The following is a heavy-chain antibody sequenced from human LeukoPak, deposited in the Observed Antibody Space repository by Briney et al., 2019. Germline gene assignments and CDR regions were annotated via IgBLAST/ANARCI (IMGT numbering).Heavy chain of an antibody. D-gene: IGHD6-25*01. CDR2: INPNSGGI. V-gene: IGHV1-2*02. CDR3: ARDSYSDYVGDWFDP. Sequence: ASLKVSCKASGYTFAAYFIHWVRQSTGQGLEWMGWINPNSGGIKYAQKFQGRVTMTRDTSISTAYMELSRLRSDDTAVYYCARDSYSDYVGDWFDPWGHGTLVTVSS. J-gene: IGHJ5*02. CDR1: GYTFAAYF.